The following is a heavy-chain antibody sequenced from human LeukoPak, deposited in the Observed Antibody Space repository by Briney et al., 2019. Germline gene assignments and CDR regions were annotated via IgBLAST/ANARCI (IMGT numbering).Heavy chain of an antibody. CDR1: GGSISSTINH. Sequence: PSETLSLTCSVSGGSISSTINHWGWVRQSPGKGLEWIGSLYYTGVTYYSPSLKSRVTISIDTSKNQFSLHLRSLTAADTALYYCARNEKSHYDLWGQGTLVTVSS. J-gene: IGHJ4*02. CDR2: LYYTGVT. V-gene: IGHV4-39*01. CDR3: ARNEKSHYDL.